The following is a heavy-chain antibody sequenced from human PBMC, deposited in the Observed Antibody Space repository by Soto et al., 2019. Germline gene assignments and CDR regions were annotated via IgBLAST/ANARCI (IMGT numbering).Heavy chain of an antibody. D-gene: IGHD5-18*01. CDR2: TYYSGST. V-gene: IGHV4-30-4*01. Sequence: TVSGGSISSGDYYWSWIRQPPGKGLEWIGYTYYSGSTYYNPSLKSRVTISVDTSKNQFSLKLSSVTAADTAVYYCARDQGAGYSYGWIYGMDVWGQGTTVTVSS. CDR1: GGSISSGDYY. CDR3: ARDQGAGYSYGWIYGMDV. J-gene: IGHJ6*02.